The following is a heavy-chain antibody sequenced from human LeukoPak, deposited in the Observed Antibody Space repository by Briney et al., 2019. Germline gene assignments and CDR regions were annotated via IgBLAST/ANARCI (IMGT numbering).Heavy chain of an antibody. CDR1: GGSISNYY. D-gene: IGHD2-2*01. CDR2: VYYSGST. CDR3: VRDGCSSTSCYDWFDP. Sequence: SETLSLTCTVSGGSISNYYWSWIRQPPGKRLEWIGYVYYSGSTNHNPSLKSRVTISVDTSKNQFSLKLSSVTAADTAVYYCVRDGCSSTSCYDWFDPWGQGTLVTVSS. V-gene: IGHV4-59*01. J-gene: IGHJ5*02.